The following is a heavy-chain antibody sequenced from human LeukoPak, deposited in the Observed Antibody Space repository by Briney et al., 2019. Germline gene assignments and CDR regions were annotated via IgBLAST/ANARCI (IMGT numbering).Heavy chain of an antibody. CDR3: AKQLGYCSDGSCYFPY. Sequence: GGSLGLFCAASGFTFSSSAMSWVRQAPGKGLEWVSAISNNGGYTYYADSVQGRFTISRDNSKSTLCLQMNSLRAEDTAVYYCAKQLGYCSDGSCYFPYWGQGTLVTVSS. J-gene: IGHJ4*02. CDR1: GFTFSSSA. CDR2: ISNNGGYT. D-gene: IGHD2-15*01. V-gene: IGHV3-23*01.